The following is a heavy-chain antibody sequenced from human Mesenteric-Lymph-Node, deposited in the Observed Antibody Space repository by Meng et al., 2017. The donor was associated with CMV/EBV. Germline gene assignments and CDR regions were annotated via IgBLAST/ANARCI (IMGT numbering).Heavy chain of an antibody. Sequence: GSLRLSCSVSGGSIRSTTYYWGWIRQPPGKGLEWIGSVYYSGISYYNPSLKSRVTISVDTSKNQFSLKLSSVTAADTAVYYCARVPCTNGVCLIDYWGQGTLVTVSS. CDR1: GGSIRSTTYY. V-gene: IGHV4-39*07. CDR2: VYYSGIS. D-gene: IGHD2-8*01. J-gene: IGHJ4*02. CDR3: ARVPCTNGVCLIDY.